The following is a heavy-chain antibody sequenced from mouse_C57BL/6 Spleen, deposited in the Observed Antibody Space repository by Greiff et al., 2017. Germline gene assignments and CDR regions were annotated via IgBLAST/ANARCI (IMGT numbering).Heavy chain of an antibody. CDR3: AREGAY. CDR1: GYTFTSYW. V-gene: IGHV1-69*01. CDR2: IDPSDSYT. Sequence: QVQLQQPGAELVMPGASVKLSCKASGYTFTSYWMHWVKQRPGQGLEWIGEIDPSDSYTNYNQKFKGKSTLTVDKSSSTAYMQLSILTSEDSAVYYCAREGAYWGQGTLVTVSA. J-gene: IGHJ3*01.